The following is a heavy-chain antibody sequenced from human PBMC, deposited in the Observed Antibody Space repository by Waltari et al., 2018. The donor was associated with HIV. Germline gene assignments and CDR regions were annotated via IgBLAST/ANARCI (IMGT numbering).Heavy chain of an antibody. J-gene: IGHJ4*02. CDR1: GFTFSNYG. Sequence: QVQLVESGGGVVQPGKSLRLSCVGSGFTFSNYGMHWVRQAPGKGLDWVAVISFEGRHIYYADSVTGRFTISRDNSKNTLHRQMNSLTAEDTAVYYCVKEGWELLEFGYYFDSWGQGTLVTVSS. CDR3: VKEGWELLEFGYYFDS. D-gene: IGHD3-3*02. CDR2: ISFEGRHI. V-gene: IGHV3-30*18.